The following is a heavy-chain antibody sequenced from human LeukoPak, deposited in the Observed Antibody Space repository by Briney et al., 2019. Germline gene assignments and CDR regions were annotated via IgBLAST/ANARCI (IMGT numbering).Heavy chain of an antibody. Sequence: ASVKVSCKASGGTFSSYAISWLRQAPGQGLEWMRRIIPIFGTANYAQKFQGRVTITTDESTSTAYMELSSLRSEDTAVYYCARVLYYDSSGYYYWGQGTLATVSS. CDR3: ARVLYYDSSGYYY. V-gene: IGHV1-69*05. CDR2: IIPIFGTA. CDR1: GGTFSSYA. J-gene: IGHJ4*02. D-gene: IGHD3-22*01.